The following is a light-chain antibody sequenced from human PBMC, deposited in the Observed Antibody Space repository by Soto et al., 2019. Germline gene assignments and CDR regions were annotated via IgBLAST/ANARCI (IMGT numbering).Light chain of an antibody. CDR3: VAWDDSLNGHV. V-gene: IGLV1-44*01. J-gene: IGLJ1*01. Sequence: QSVLTQPPSASGTPGQRVTISCSGSSSNIGSNSVGWYQQLPGAAPKVLISTTDKRPSGVPDRFFGSKSGTSASLAISGLQSEDEADYYCVAWDDSLNGHVFGTGTKLTVL. CDR2: TTD. CDR1: SSNIGSNS.